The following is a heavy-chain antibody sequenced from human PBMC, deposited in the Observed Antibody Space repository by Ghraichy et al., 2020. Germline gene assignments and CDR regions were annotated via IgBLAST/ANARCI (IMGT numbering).Heavy chain of an antibody. CDR1: GYTFTSYY. CDR3: ARARDSSGWGIGGWFDP. Sequence: ASVKVSCKASGYTFTSYYMHWVRQAPGQGLEWMGIINPSGGSTSYAQKFQGRVTMTRDTSTSTVYMELSSLRSEDTAVYYCARARDSSGWGIGGWFDPWGQGTLVTVSS. CDR2: INPSGGST. D-gene: IGHD6-19*01. J-gene: IGHJ5*02. V-gene: IGHV1-46*01.